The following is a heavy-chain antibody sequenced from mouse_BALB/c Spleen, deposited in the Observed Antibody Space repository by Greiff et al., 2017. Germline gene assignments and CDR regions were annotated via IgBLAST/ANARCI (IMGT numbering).Heavy chain of an antibody. D-gene: IGHD1-1*01. CDR3: ARREGHYYGSSYEGY. CDR1: GFTFSSYA. V-gene: IGHV5-6-5*01. J-gene: IGHJ2*01. CDR2: ISSGGST. Sequence: EVQVVESGGGLVKPGGSLKLSCAASGFTFSSYAMSWVRQTPEKRLEWVASISSGGSTYYPDSVKGRFTISRDNARNILYLQMSSLRSEDTAMYYCARREGHYYGSSYEGYWGQGTTLTVSS.